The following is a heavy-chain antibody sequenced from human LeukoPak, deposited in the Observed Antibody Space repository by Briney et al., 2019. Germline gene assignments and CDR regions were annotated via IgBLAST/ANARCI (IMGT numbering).Heavy chain of an antibody. V-gene: IGHV1-2*02. CDR1: GYTFTGYY. J-gene: IGHJ4*02. D-gene: IGHD2-2*01. CDR3: ARGNIVVVPAAIGSSTESD. CDR2: INPNSGGT. Sequence: ASVKVSCKASGYTFTGYYMHWVRQAPGQGLEWMAWINPNSGGTNYAQKFQGRVTMTRDTSISTAYMELSRLRSDDTAVYYCARGNIVVVPAAIGSSTESDWGQGTLVTVSS.